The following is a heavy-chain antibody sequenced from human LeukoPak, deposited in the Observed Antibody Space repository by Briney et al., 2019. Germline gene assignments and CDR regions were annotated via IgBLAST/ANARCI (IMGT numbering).Heavy chain of an antibody. D-gene: IGHD1-26*01. Sequence: PSQTLSLTRTVSGGSFSSYYWNWIRQPPEKGLEWIGYIYHSGSTNYNPSLKSRVTISVDTSKNQFSLKLSSVTAADTAVYYCARTGWETYYFDSWGQGTLVTVSS. J-gene: IGHJ4*02. CDR3: ARTGWETYYFDS. V-gene: IGHV4-59*01. CDR2: IYHSGST. CDR1: GGSFSSYY.